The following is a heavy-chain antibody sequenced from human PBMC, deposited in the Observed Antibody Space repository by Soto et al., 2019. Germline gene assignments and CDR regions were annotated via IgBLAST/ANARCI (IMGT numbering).Heavy chain of an antibody. CDR2: INPNSGGT. D-gene: IGHD6-13*01. J-gene: IGHJ6*01. V-gene: IGHV1-2*02. CDR3: ARDYTSSSWYYYYYYGMDV. Sequence: GSVKVSCKSCGYTFTGYYIHLVRQAPGQGLEWMGWINPNSGGTNYAQKFQGRVTMTRDTSISTAYMELSRLRSDDTAVYYCARDYTSSSWYYYYYYGMDVWGQGTTVTVSS. CDR1: GYTFTGYY.